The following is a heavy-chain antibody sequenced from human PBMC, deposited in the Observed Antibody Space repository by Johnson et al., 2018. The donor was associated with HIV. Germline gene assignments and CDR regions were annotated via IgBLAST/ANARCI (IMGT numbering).Heavy chain of an antibody. V-gene: IGHV3-15*01. CDR1: GFTFSNAW. Sequence: VQLVESGGGLVKPGGSLRLSCAASGFTFSNAWMSWVRQAPGKGLEWVGRINSKTDGGTTDYAAPVKGRFTISRDDSKNTLYLQMNSLKTEDTAVYYCARAGGSSLAFDIWGQGTMVTVSS. D-gene: IGHD6-6*01. J-gene: IGHJ3*02. CDR3: ARAGGSSLAFDI. CDR2: INSKTDGGTT.